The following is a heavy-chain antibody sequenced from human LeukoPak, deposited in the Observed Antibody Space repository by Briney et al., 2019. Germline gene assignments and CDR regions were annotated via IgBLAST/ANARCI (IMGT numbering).Heavy chain of an antibody. V-gene: IGHV3-33*01. J-gene: IGHJ5*02. CDR3: ARGNYGSGSYYQNNWFDP. D-gene: IGHD3-10*01. CDR1: GFTFSSYG. Sequence: GRSLRLSCAASGFTFSSYGMHWVRQAPGKGLEWVAVIWYDGSNKYYADSVKGRFTISRDNSKNTLYLQTNSLRAEDTAVYYCARGNYGSGSYYQNNWFDPWGQGTLVTVSS. CDR2: IWYDGSNK.